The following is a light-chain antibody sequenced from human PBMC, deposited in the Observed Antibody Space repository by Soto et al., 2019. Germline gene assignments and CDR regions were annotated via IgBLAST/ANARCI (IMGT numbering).Light chain of an antibody. Sequence: QSVLTQPPSVSGAPGQRVTISSTGRSSNIGAGYDVPWYQQLPGTAPKLLLYGNINRPSGVPDRFSGSKSVTSASLAITGLQAADEADYYCQSYASSLSAVVFGGGTKLTVL. CDR2: GNI. CDR1: SSNIGAGYD. V-gene: IGLV1-40*01. CDR3: QSYASSLSAVV. J-gene: IGLJ2*01.